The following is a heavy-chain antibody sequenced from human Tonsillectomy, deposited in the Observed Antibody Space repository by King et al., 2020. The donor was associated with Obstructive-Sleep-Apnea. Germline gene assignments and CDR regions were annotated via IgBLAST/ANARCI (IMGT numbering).Heavy chain of an antibody. CDR2: IYYSGST. V-gene: IGHV4-39*07. CDR3: ARDDYGDNSRYFDY. Sequence: QLQESGPGLVKPSETLSLTCTASGGSISSSIYSWGWSRQPPGKGLEWIGSIYYSGSTYYNPSLKSRVTISLYTSKNQLSLKLSSVTAADTAVYYCARDDYGDNSRYFDYWGQGSLVTVSS. J-gene: IGHJ4*02. CDR1: GGSISSSIYS. D-gene: IGHD4-23*01.